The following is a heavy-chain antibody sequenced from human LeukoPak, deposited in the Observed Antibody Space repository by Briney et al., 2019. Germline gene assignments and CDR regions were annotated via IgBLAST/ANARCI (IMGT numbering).Heavy chain of an antibody. D-gene: IGHD3-22*01. CDR3: TTDDTFYYASSGQQFFDY. CDR2: IKSKTDGGTT. Sequence: PGGSLRLSCAASGFTFNNAWMNWVRQAPGKGLEWVGRIKSKTDGGTTDYVSPVKGRFTISRDDSKNTLYLQLNSLKAEDTAVYYCTTDDTFYYASSGQQFFDYWGQGTLVTVSS. V-gene: IGHV3-15*07. J-gene: IGHJ4*02. CDR1: GFTFNNAW.